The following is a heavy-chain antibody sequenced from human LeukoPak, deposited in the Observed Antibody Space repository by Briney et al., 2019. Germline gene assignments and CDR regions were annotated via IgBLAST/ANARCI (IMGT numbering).Heavy chain of an antibody. Sequence: GGALRLSCSASGFTFSCYRMSWVPQAPGKGLERVANIKQDESEKYFVGSVKGRFTISRDNAKNSLYLQMNSLRAEVTAGEYCSRERVAVPGGDSWGQGTLVTVPS. J-gene: IGHJ5*01. CDR1: GFTFSCYR. V-gene: IGHV3-7*04. D-gene: IGHD2-2*01. CDR2: IKQDESEK. CDR3: SRERVAVPGGDS.